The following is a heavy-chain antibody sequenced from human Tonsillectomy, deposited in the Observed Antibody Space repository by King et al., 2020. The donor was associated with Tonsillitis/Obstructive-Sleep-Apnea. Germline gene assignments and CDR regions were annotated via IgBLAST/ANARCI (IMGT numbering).Heavy chain of an antibody. CDR2: IWYDGSNK. Sequence: VQLVESGGGVVQPGRSLRLSCAASEFTFSSYGMHWVRQAPGKGLEWVAVIWYDGSNKYYADSVKGRFTISRDNSKNTLYLQMNSLRAEDTAVYYCARKRGMYNWNDGCYMDVWGKGTTVTVSS. J-gene: IGHJ6*03. CDR1: EFTFSSYG. CDR3: ARKRGMYNWNDGCYMDV. D-gene: IGHD1-1*01. V-gene: IGHV3-33*01.